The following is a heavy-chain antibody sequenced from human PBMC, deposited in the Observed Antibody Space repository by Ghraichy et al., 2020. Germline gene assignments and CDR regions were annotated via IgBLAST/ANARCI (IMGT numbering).Heavy chain of an antibody. J-gene: IGHJ5*02. CDR2: ITTKSGNT. CDR1: AYTFINYG. CDR3: ARGINWFDP. V-gene: IGHV1-18*01. D-gene: IGHD5-24*01. Sequence: ASVKVSCKASAYTFINYGITWVRQAPGQGLEWMGWITTKSGNTQYARKFQGRVTKTADTSTSTAYMELGSLRADDTAVYYCARGINWFDPWGQGTLVTVSS.